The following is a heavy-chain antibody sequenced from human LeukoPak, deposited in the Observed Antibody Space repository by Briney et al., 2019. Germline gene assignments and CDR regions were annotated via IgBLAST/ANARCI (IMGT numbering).Heavy chain of an antibody. CDR1: GFTFSSYG. J-gene: IGHJ4*02. Sequence: GGSLRLSCAAYGFTFSSYGMHWVRQAPGKGLEWVAVISKEGSLKYYTESVKGRFTISRDNSKNTLYLQMNSLRAEDTAVYYCAKELSDYSGYDYWGQGTLVTVSS. CDR2: ISKEGSLK. D-gene: IGHD5-12*01. V-gene: IGHV3-30*18. CDR3: AKELSDYSGYDY.